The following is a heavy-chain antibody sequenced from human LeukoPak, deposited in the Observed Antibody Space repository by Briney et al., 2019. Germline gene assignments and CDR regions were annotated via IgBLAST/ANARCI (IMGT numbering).Heavy chain of an antibody. Sequence: SETLSLTCTVSGDSISNYYWTWIRQPAGKGLEWIGYIYVNGGTNYSPSLKSRVTISLDTSRNQFSLNLISVTAADTAVYCCARGLNDNSGYPNFDFWGQGALVTVSS. V-gene: IGHV4-59*01. CDR2: IYVNGGT. CDR1: GDSISNYY. CDR3: ARGLNDNSGYPNFDF. J-gene: IGHJ4*02. D-gene: IGHD3-22*01.